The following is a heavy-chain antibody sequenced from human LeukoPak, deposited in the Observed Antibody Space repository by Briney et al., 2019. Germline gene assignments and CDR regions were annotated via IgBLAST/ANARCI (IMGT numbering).Heavy chain of an antibody. V-gene: IGHV1-3*01. CDR1: GYTFTSFA. Sequence: ASVKVSCRASGYTFTSFAMHWVRQAPGQRLEWMGWINADNGYTKYSQKFQGRLTITRDTSASTAYMELSSLRSEDTAVYYCARDGLVVVTVAMEYPNRFEPWGQGTLVPVSS. CDR3: ARDGLVVVTVAMEYPNRFEP. CDR2: INADNGYT. D-gene: IGHD2-2*01. J-gene: IGHJ5*02.